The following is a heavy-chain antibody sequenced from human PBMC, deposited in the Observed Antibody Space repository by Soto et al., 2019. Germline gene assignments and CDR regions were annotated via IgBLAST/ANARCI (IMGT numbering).Heavy chain of an antibody. V-gene: IGHV4-38-2*01. J-gene: IGHJ6*02. CDR2: IYHTGTT. Sequence: SETLSLTCAVSGDSISNGYHWAWIRQPPGKGLEWVASIYHTGTTYYNPSLTSRVTISVDTSKNQFSLKLRSVTAADSAVYYCARGAGWQAIFGVVTSSYYYGMDVWGQGTTVTVSS. CDR3: ARGAGWQAIFGVVTSSYYYGMDV. CDR1: GDSISNGYH. D-gene: IGHD3-3*01.